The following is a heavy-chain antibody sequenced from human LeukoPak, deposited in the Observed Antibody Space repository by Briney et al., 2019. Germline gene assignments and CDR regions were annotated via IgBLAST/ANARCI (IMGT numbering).Heavy chain of an antibody. J-gene: IGHJ3*02. Sequence: GASVKVSCKASGYTFTSYGISWVRQAPGQGLEWMGIINPSGGSTSYAQKFQGRVTMTRDTSTSTVYMELSSLRSEDTAVYYCARAPGYQDAFDIWGQGTMVTVSS. CDR1: GYTFTSYG. CDR2: INPSGGST. V-gene: IGHV1-46*01. D-gene: IGHD5-18*01. CDR3: ARAPGYQDAFDI.